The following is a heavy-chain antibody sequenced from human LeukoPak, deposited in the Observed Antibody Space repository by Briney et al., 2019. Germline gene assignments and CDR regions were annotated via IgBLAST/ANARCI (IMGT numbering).Heavy chain of an antibody. D-gene: IGHD3-3*01. CDR1: GFIFTNYF. CDR3: ATDRGWRTSGYYLYYFEY. J-gene: IGHJ4*02. Sequence: GGSLRLSCAASGFIFTNYFMSWVRQAPGKGLEWVASIRHDGSEKYYVDSVRGRFTISRDNTMNSLYLQMSSLRAEDTAVYYCATDRGWRTSGYYLYYFEYWGQGTLVTYSS. V-gene: IGHV3-7*01. CDR2: IRHDGSEK.